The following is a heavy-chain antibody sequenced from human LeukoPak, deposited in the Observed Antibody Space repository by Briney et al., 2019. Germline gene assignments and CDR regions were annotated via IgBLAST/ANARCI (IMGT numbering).Heavy chain of an antibody. CDR3: ARGTPRYSPWGPFFDY. V-gene: IGHV4-59*01. CDR1: GGSISSYY. J-gene: IGHJ4*02. Sequence: MSSETLSLTCTVSGGSISSYYWSWIRRPPGKGLEWIGYIYYSGSTNYNPSLKSRVTISVDTSKNQFSLKLSSVTAADTAVYYCARGTPRYSPWGPFFDYWGQGTLVTVSS. D-gene: IGHD3-9*01. CDR2: IYYSGST.